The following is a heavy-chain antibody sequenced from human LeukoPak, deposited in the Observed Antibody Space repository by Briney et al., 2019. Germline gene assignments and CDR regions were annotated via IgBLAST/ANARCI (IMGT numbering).Heavy chain of an antibody. CDR1: GYTFTDYY. CDR3: ARERGVQLERKLDH. Sequence: ASVKVSCKASGYTFTDYYMHWVRQAPGQGLEWMGWINPYTGGTNYAQKFHGRVTMPRDSSISTAYMELSSLTSDDTAVYYCARERGVQLERKLDHWGQGTLVTVSS. CDR2: INPYTGGT. V-gene: IGHV1-2*02. J-gene: IGHJ4*02. D-gene: IGHD1-1*01.